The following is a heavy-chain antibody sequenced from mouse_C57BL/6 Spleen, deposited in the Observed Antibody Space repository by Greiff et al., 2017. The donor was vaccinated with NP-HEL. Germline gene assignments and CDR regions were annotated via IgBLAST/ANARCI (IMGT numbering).Heavy chain of an antibody. V-gene: IGHV1-52*01. CDR2: IDPSDSET. J-gene: IGHJ1*03. CDR3: ARGLTTVVARGYFGV. D-gene: IGHD1-1*01. CDR1: GYTFTSYW. Sequence: QVQLQQPGAELVRPGSSVKLSCKASGYTFTSYWMHWVKQRPIQGLEWIGNIDPSDSETHYNQKFKDKATLTVDKSSSTAYMQLSSLTSEDSAVYYCARGLTTVVARGYFGVWGTGTTVTVSS.